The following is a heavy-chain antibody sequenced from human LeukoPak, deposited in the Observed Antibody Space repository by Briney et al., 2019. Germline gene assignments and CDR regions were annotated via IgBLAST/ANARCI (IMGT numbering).Heavy chain of an antibody. CDR1: GFTFSSYG. CDR3: ARGANGGNSGYYYYGMDV. J-gene: IGHJ6*02. CDR2: ISYDGNNK. D-gene: IGHD4-23*01. V-gene: IGHV3-30*03. Sequence: PGRSLRLSCAASGFTFSSYGMHWVRQAPGKGLEWVAVISYDGNNKYYADSVKGRFTISRDNSKNTLYVQMNSLRAEDTAVYYCARGANGGNSGYYYYGMDVWGQGTTVTVSS.